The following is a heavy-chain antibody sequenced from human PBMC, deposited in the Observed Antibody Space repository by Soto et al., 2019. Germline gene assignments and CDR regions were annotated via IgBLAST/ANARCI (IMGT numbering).Heavy chain of an antibody. Sequence: EVQLVESGGGLVKPGGSLRLSCAASGFTFSTYSMIWVRQAPGKGLEWVSSISSSSSYIYYADSVKGRFTISRDNAKNSLYLQMNSLRAEDTAVYYCASAEYYYDTSGWYYWGQGTLVTVSS. CDR1: GFTFSTYS. D-gene: IGHD3-22*01. J-gene: IGHJ4*02. CDR3: ASAEYYYDTSGWYY. CDR2: ISSSSSYI. V-gene: IGHV3-21*01.